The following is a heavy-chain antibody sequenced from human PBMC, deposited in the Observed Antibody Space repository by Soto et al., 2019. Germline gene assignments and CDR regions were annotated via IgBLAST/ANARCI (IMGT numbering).Heavy chain of an antibody. V-gene: IGHV4-39*01. CDR2: IYYSGSS. Sequence: PSETLSLTCTVSNISITTDLDYWGWVRQPPGKGLEWIGCIYYSGSSYYNPSLKSRVTMSVDTSKNQFSLKLSSVTGADTAVYYCATLDIVVVVAATSWGQGTQVTVSS. CDR1: NISITTDLDY. D-gene: IGHD2-15*01. CDR3: ATLDIVVVVAATS. J-gene: IGHJ4*02.